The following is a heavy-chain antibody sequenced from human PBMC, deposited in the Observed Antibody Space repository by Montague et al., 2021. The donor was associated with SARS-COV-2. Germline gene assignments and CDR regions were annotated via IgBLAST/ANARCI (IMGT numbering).Heavy chain of an antibody. D-gene: IGHD2-21*02. CDR1: GFTFSSYG. CDR2: IWYDGSNK. J-gene: IGHJ4*02. V-gene: IGHV3-33*01. CDR3: AREANCGGDCPLDY. Sequence: SLRLSCPASGFTFSSYGMHWVRQAPGKGLEWVAVIWYDGSNKYYADSVKGRFTISRDNSENTLYLQMNSLRAEDTAVYYCAREANCGGDCPLDYWGQGTLVTVSS.